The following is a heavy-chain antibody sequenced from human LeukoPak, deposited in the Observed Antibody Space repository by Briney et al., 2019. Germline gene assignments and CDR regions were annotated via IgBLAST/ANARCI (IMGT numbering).Heavy chain of an antibody. CDR1: GFTFSISA. CDR2: ISGNGVTT. Sequence: GGSLRLSCSASGFTFSISAMHWVRQAPGKGLQYVSVISGNGVTTSYADSVKGRFTVSRDNSKNTVYLQMSSLRAEDTAVYYCVAVGRDGYNIYFHHWGQGTLVTVSS. CDR3: VAVGRDGYNIYFHH. J-gene: IGHJ1*01. D-gene: IGHD5-24*01. V-gene: IGHV3-64D*06.